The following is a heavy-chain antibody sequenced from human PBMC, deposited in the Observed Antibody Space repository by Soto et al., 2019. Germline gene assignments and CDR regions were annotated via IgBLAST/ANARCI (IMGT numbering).Heavy chain of an antibody. V-gene: IGHV1-18*01. J-gene: IGHJ4*02. CDR1: GYTFTTYG. Sequence: GASVKVSCKASGYTFTTYGITWVRQAPGQGLEWMGWISTHNGNTNYAQKLQGRVTMTTDASTTTAYMELRSLRSDDTAVYFCARGPHAGFFDHWGQGTLVTVSS. CDR3: ARGPHAGFFDH. D-gene: IGHD6-25*01. CDR2: ISTHNGNT.